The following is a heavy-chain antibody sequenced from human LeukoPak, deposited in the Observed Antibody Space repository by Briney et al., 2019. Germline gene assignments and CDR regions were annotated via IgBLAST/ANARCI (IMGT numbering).Heavy chain of an antibody. D-gene: IGHD6-13*01. V-gene: IGHV4-39*07. Sequence: SETLSLTCTVSGGSISSTIFYWGWNRQPPGKGLEWIGSINYSGDTHYNPSLKSRVTISLDTSKNQVSLKLSSVTAADTAVYYCARGVSSSWHGGLDYWGQGTLVTVSS. CDR2: INYSGDT. J-gene: IGHJ4*02. CDR3: ARGVSSSWHGGLDY. CDR1: GGSISSTIFY.